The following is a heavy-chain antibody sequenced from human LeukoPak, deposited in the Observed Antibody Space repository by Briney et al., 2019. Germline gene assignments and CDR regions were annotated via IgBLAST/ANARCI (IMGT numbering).Heavy chain of an antibody. V-gene: IGHV3-48*02. CDR2: ISSSSSTI. D-gene: IGHD1-26*01. CDR1: GFTFSSYS. J-gene: IGHJ4*02. Sequence: GGSLRLSCAASGFTFSSYSMNWVRQAPGKGLEWVSYISSSSSTIYYADSVKGRFTISRDNAKNSLYLQMNSLRDEDTAVYYWASPPATWEQLNYWGQGTLVTVPS. CDR3: ASPPATWEQLNY.